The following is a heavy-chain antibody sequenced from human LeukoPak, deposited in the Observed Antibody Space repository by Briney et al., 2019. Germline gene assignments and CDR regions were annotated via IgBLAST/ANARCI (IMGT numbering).Heavy chain of an antibody. CDR2: ISSSSYI. CDR3: ARDAGAYCGGDCRTGIDN. CDR1: GFTFNSYS. J-gene: IGHJ4*02. Sequence: GGSLRLSCAASGFTFNSYSMNWVRQAPGKGLEWVSSISSSSYIYYADSVKGRFTISRDNAMNSLYLQMNSLRSEDTAIYYCARDAGAYCGGDCRTGIDNWGQGTLVTVSS. D-gene: IGHD2-21*02. V-gene: IGHV3-21*01.